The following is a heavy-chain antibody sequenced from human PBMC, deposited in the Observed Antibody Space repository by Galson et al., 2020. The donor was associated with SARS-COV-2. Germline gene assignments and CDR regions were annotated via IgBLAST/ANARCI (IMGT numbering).Heavy chain of an antibody. CDR1: GGTFSSYA. D-gene: IGHD6-13*01. J-gene: IGHJ6*03. CDR3: ARGGWNRAGGNYYYYYMDV. CDR2: IIPIFGTA. Sequence: SVKVSCKASGGTFSSYAISWVRQAPGQGLEWIGGIIPIFGTANYAQKFQGRVTITADESTSTAYMELSSLRSEDTAVYYCARGGWNRAGGNYYYYYMDVWGKGTTVTVSS. V-gene: IGHV1-69*13.